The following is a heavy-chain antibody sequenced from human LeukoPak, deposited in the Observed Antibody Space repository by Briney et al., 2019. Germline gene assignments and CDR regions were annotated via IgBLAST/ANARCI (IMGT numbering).Heavy chain of an antibody. D-gene: IGHD4-23*01. CDR2: IYHSGST. CDR1: GYSISSGYY. V-gene: IGHV4-38-2*02. Sequence: PSETLSLTCTVSGYSISSGYYWGWIRQPPGKGLEWIGSIYHSGSTYYNPSLKSRVTISVDTSKNQFSLKLSSVTAADTAVYYCARLNGGNSIVWFDPWGQGTLVTVSS. CDR3: ARLNGGNSIVWFDP. J-gene: IGHJ5*02.